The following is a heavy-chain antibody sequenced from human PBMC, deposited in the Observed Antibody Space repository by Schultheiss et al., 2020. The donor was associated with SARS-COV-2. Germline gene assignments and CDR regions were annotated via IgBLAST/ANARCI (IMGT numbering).Heavy chain of an antibody. Sequence: GESLKISCAASGFTFSSYSMNWVRQAPGKGLEWVSSISSSSSYIYYADSVKGRFTISRDNAKNSLYLQMNSLRAEDTAVYYCARDTEGSGYYSLGPYHGMDVWGQGTTVTVSS. V-gene: IGHV3-21*01. CDR1: GFTFSSYS. D-gene: IGHD3-22*01. CDR2: ISSSSSYI. J-gene: IGHJ6*02. CDR3: ARDTEGSGYYSLGPYHGMDV.